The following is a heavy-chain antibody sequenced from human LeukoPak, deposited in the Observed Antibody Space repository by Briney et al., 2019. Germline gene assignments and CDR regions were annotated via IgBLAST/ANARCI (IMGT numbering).Heavy chain of an antibody. CDR3: ARGQGYCSSTSCYAEWFDP. J-gene: IGHJ5*02. V-gene: IGHV1-46*01. Sequence: ASVKVSCKASGYTFTSYYMHWVRQAPGQGLEWMGIINPSGGSASYAQKFQGRVTMTRDTSTSTVYMELSSLRSEDTAVYYCARGQGYCSSTSCYAEWFDPWGQGTLVTVSS. CDR2: INPSGGSA. D-gene: IGHD2-2*01. CDR1: GYTFTSYY.